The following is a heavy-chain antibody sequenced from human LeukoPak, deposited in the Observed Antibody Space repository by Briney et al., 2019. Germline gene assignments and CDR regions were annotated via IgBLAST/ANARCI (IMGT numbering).Heavy chain of an antibody. CDR2: INHSGST. CDR1: GGSFSGYY. J-gene: IGHJ6*02. CDR3: ARGAARPGGYGMDV. V-gene: IGHV4-34*01. D-gene: IGHD6-6*01. Sequence: SETLSLTCAVYGGSFSGYYWSWIRQPPGKGLEWIGEINHSGSTNYNPSLKSRVTISVDTSKNQFSLKLSSVTAADTAVYYCARGAARPGGYGMDVWGQGTTVTVSS.